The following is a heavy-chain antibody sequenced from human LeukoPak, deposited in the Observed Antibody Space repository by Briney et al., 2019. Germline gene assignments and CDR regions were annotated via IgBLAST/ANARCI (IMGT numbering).Heavy chain of an antibody. CDR2: INQDGSEK. D-gene: IGHD3-9*01. V-gene: IGHV3-7*01. CDR3: ARGEMYYDILTDYPDNYDYYYMDV. J-gene: IGHJ6*03. Sequence: GGSLRLSCAASGLTFSNYWMYWVRQAPVKGLEWVASINQDGSEKYYVDSVKGRFTISRDNDKNSLYLQLSGLRAEDTAVYYCARGEMYYDILTDYPDNYDYYYMDVWGKGTTVTLSS. CDR1: GLTFSNYW.